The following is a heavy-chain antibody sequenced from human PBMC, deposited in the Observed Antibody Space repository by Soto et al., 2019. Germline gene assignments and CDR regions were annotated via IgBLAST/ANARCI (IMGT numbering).Heavy chain of an antibody. Sequence: SETLSLTCAVYGGSLSGYYWSWIRQPPGKGLEWIGEINHSGSTNYNPSLKSRVTVSVDTSKNQFSLKLSSVTAADTAVYYCARGSRITIFGVVIIIFDYWGQGTLVTVSS. CDR3: ARGSRITIFGVVIIIFDY. D-gene: IGHD3-3*01. J-gene: IGHJ4*02. CDR2: INHSGST. V-gene: IGHV4-34*01. CDR1: GGSLSGYY.